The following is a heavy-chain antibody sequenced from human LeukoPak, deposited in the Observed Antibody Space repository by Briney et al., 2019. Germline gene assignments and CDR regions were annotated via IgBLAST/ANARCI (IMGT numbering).Heavy chain of an antibody. CDR2: IYPGDSDT. D-gene: IGHD2-21*01. CDR3: ARLPCGGDCYNNWFDP. J-gene: IGHJ5*02. CDR1: GYSFTSYW. Sequence: GESLKISCKGSGYSFTSYWIGWVRQMPGKGLEWMGIIYPGDSDTRYSPSFQGQVTISADKSISTAYLQWSSLKASDTAMYYCARLPCGGDCYNNWFDPWGQGTLVTVSS. V-gene: IGHV5-51*01.